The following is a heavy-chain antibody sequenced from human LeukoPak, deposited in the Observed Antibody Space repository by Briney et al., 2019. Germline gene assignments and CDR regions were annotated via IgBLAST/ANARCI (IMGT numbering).Heavy chain of an antibody. D-gene: IGHD3-9*01. V-gene: IGHV1-69*13. Sequence: GASVKVSCKASGGTFSSYAISWVRQAPGQGLEWMGGIIPIFGTANYAQKFQGRVTITADESTSTAYMELSSLRSEDTAVYYCARGGRYFDWSTLYYFDYWGQGTLVTVSS. CDR1: GGTFSSYA. CDR2: IIPIFGTA. J-gene: IGHJ4*02. CDR3: ARGGRYFDWSTLYYFDY.